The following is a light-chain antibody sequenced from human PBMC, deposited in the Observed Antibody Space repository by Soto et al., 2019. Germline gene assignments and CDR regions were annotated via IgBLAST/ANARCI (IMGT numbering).Light chain of an antibody. Sequence: DIQMTQSPSSLSASVGDRVTITCQASQDISNYLNWYQQKPGKAPKLLIYAASNLETGVPSTFSGSGSGTDFTFTISSLQPEDFATYYCQQYDNLPLTFGGGTKVEIK. CDR3: QQYDNLPLT. CDR2: AAS. V-gene: IGKV1-33*01. CDR1: QDISNY. J-gene: IGKJ4*01.